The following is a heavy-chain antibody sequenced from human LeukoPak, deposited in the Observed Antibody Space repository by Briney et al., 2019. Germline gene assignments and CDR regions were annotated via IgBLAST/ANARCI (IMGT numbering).Heavy chain of an antibody. CDR2: INEDGNDK. CDR1: GFSFSRYW. CDR3: VSGTVAQFDY. J-gene: IGHJ4*02. D-gene: IGHD1-1*01. V-gene: IGHV3-7*01. Sequence: GGTLRLSCAASGFSFSRYWMTWVRQSPGKGLEWVANINEDGNDKYYVDSVMGRFTISRDNSKNTLYLQMNSLRAEDTAVYYCVSGTVAQFDYWGQGTLVTVSS.